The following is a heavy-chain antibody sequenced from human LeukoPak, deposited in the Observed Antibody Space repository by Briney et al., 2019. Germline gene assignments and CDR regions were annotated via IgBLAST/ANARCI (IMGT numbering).Heavy chain of an antibody. CDR3: WRVDYDYVWGSYRQYYFDY. D-gene: IGHD3-16*02. Sequence: VAAVTVSCKASGYSFTGYYMHWVRQAPGQGREWMGWINPYSGDTHHEHKFQGRGTITRDTAISTAYMELSMLRSCDMAVYFCWRVDYDYVWGSYRQYYFDYW. CDR1: GYSFTGYY. CDR2: INPYSGDT. V-gene: IGHV1-2*02. J-gene: IGHJ4*01.